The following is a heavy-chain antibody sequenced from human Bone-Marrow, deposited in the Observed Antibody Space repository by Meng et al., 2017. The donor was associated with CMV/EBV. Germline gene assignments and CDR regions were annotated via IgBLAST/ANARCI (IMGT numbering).Heavy chain of an antibody. J-gene: IGHJ6*04. CDR2: IYWNDDK. Sequence: SGPTLVKPTQTLTLTCTFSGFSLSTSGVGVGWIRQPPGKALEWLALIYWNDDKRYSPSLKSRLTITKDTSKNQVVLTMTNMDPVDTATYYCAHSPPPPYYYDSSGYYGMDAWGERTTVTVSS. CDR3: AHSPPPPYYYDSSGYYGMDA. D-gene: IGHD3-22*01. CDR1: GFSLSTSGVG. V-gene: IGHV2-5*01.